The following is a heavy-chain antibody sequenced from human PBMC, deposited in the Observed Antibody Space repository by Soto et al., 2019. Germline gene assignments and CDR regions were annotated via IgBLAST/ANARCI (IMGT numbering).Heavy chain of an antibody. J-gene: IGHJ4*02. D-gene: IGHD5-18*01. CDR2: INRDGSSI. Sequence: EVQLVESGGGLVQPGGSLRLSCAASGFTFSSYWMHWVRQAPGKGLVWVSRINRDGSSINYADSARGRVTISRDNAKNTLYLKVNGLRAENTAVYYCAREIQTPGEYYFPYWAQGILVTVSS. CDR1: GFTFSSYW. CDR3: AREIQTPGEYYFPY. V-gene: IGHV3-74*01.